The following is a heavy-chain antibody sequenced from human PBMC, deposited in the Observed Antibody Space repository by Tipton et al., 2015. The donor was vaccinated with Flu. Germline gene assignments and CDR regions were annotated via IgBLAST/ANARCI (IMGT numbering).Heavy chain of an antibody. D-gene: IGHD3-9*01. J-gene: IGHJ4*02. CDR2: ISYDGSNK. CDR3: ARGYDILTDGGGYFDY. Sequence: SLRLSCAASGFTFSSYGMHWVRQAPGKGLKWVAIISYDGSNKYYADSVKGRFTISRDNSKNTLYLQMNSLRAEDTAVYYCARGYDILTDGGGYFDYWGQGTLVTVSS. V-gene: IGHV3-30*03. CDR1: GFTFSSYG.